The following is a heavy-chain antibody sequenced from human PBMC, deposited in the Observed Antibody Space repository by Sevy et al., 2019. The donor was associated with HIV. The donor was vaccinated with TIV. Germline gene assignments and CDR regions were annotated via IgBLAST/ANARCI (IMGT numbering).Heavy chain of an antibody. CDR2: FDPEDGET. D-gene: IGHD3-22*01. Sequence: ASVKVFCKVSGYTLTGLSMHWVRQAPGKGLEWMGSFDPEDGETIYAQRLQGRLTMTEDTSADTAYMELNGLRSDDTAIYYCATTKDYYESSGCPFDFWGQGTLVTVSS. J-gene: IGHJ4*02. CDR1: GYTLTGLS. V-gene: IGHV1-24*01. CDR3: ATTKDYYESSGCPFDF.